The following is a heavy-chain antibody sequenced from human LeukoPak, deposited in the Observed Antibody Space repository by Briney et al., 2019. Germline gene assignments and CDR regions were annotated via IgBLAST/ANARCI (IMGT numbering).Heavy chain of an antibody. Sequence: PSETLSLTCTVSGGSISSGDYYWSWIRQPAGKGLEWIGRIYTSGSTNYNPSLKSRVTMSVDTSKNQFSLKLSSVTAADTAVYYCARVGDFWSPLLLDYWGQGTLVTVSS. CDR3: ARVGDFWSPLLLDY. CDR1: GGSISSGDYY. V-gene: IGHV4-61*02. D-gene: IGHD3-3*01. J-gene: IGHJ4*02. CDR2: IYTSGST.